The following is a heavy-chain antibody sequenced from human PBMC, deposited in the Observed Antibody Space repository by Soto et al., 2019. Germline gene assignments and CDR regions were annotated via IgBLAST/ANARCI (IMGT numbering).Heavy chain of an antibody. D-gene: IGHD3-22*01. Sequence: ASVKVSCKASGGTFSSYAISWVRQAPGQGLEWMGGIIPIFGTANYAQKFQGRVTITADESTSTAYMELSSLRSEDTAVYYCARDPGYYDSSGYRSWGQGTLVTVSS. V-gene: IGHV1-69*13. CDR1: GGTFSSYA. CDR2: IIPIFGTA. CDR3: ARDPGYYDSSGYRS. J-gene: IGHJ5*02.